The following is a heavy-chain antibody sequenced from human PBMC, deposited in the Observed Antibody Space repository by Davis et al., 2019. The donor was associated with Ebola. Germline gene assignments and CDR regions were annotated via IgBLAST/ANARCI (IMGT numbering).Heavy chain of an antibody. Sequence: GESLKISCAASGFTFSSYSMNWVRQAPGKGLEWVSSISSSGSTIYYADSVKGRFTISRDNAKNSLYLQMNSLRAEDTAVYYCARVPRIPWSYYYGMDVWGQGTTVTVSS. V-gene: IGHV3-48*04. J-gene: IGHJ6*02. CDR2: ISSSGSTI. CDR3: ARVPRIPWSYYYGMDV. D-gene: IGHD2-15*01. CDR1: GFTFSSYS.